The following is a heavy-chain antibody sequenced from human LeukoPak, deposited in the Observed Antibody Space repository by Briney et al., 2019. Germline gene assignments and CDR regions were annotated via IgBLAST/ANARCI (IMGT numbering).Heavy chain of an antibody. D-gene: IGHD6-19*01. CDR3: ARERSVAADYYYYYMDV. V-gene: IGHV4-4*07. J-gene: IGHJ6*03. Sequence: PSETLSLTCTVSGGSISSYYWSWIRQPAGKGLEWIGRIYTSGSTSYNPSLNSRVTISVVKSRNQFSLKLSSVTAADTAVYYCARERSVAADYYYYYMDVWGKGMTLTVSS. CDR1: GGSISSYY. CDR2: IYTSGST.